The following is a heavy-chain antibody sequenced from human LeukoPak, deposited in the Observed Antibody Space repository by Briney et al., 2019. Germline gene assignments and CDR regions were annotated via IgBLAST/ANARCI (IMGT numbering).Heavy chain of an antibody. D-gene: IGHD3-16*01. CDR1: GLPFSSGA. CDR3: ARDRPGGGINGMDV. J-gene: IGHJ6*02. Sequence: PGGSLRLSFAAPGLPFSSGAMHWVRQAPGKGLEWVAAIWQDGSSEYYADSAKGRFTISKDNSKNTLCLQMNSLRAEDTALYCCARDRPGGGINGMDVWGQGTTVIVSS. V-gene: IGHV3-33*01. CDR2: IWQDGSSE.